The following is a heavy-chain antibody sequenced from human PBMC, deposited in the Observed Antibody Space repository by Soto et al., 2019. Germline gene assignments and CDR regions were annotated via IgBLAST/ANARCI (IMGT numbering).Heavy chain of an antibody. CDR3: ARHQEGAASHGMDV. CDR1: GHPLIDFW. V-gene: IGHV5-51*01. D-gene: IGHD1-26*01. J-gene: IGHJ6*02. CDR2: IYAGDSDT. Sequence: PGESLKISCKASGHPLIDFWIGWVRQMPGKGLEWMGSIYAGDSDTRYSPSFRGQVTISADKSISTVYLQWSSLKASDTAMYYCARHQEGAASHGMDVWGQGTTVTVSS.